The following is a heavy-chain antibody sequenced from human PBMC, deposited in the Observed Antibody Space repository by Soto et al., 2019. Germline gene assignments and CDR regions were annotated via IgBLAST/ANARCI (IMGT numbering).Heavy chain of an antibody. CDR2: INPNTGAT. V-gene: IGHV1-2*02. CDR3: AREFDCGGDCSLNYFDS. Sequence: ASVKVSCKASGYTFTAYLMHWVRQAPGQGPEGMGWINPNTGATKYAQKFQGRPTMTRDTSITTAYMELRRLRSDDTAVYYCAREFDCGGDCSLNYFDSWGQGTLVTVSS. J-gene: IGHJ4*02. D-gene: IGHD2-21*02. CDR1: GYTFTAYL.